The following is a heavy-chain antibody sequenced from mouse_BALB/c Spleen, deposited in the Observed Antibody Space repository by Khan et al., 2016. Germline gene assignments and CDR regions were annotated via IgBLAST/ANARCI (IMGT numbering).Heavy chain of an antibody. CDR3: ARWSYYYGSSYGWFAY. CDR1: GYTFTDYW. CDR2: INPTTGYT. J-gene: IGHJ3*01. D-gene: IGHD1-1*01. V-gene: IGHV1-7*01. Sequence: VQLQESGAELAKPGASVKMSCKASGYTFTDYWMHWLKQRPGQGLEWIGYINPTTGYTEYNQKFKDKATLTADKSSSTAYMQLSSLTSEDSAVYYCARWSYYYGSSYGWFAYWGQGTLVTVSA.